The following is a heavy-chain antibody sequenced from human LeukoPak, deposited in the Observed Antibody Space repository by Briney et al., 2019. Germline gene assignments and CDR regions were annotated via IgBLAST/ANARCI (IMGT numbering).Heavy chain of an antibody. Sequence: SVKVSCKASGGTFSSYAISWVRQAPGQGLEWMGGIIPIFGTANYAQKFQGRVTITADESTSTAYMELSSLRSGDTAVYYCASPRRIAARPLYYYYMDVWGKGTTVTVSS. CDR2: IIPIFGTA. CDR1: GGTFSSYA. V-gene: IGHV1-69*01. CDR3: ASPRRIAARPLYYYYMDV. D-gene: IGHD6-6*01. J-gene: IGHJ6*03.